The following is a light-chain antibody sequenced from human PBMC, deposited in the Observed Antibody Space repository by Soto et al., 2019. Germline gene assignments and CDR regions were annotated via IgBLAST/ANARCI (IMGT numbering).Light chain of an antibody. CDR2: RDN. J-gene: IGLJ3*02. CDR3: AAWDDDVHGPV. CDR1: RSNIGGYH. V-gene: IGLV1-44*01. Sequence: QSVLPQPPATSGAPGQTVTISCSGSRSNIGGYHVNWYQQLPGTAPKLLIHRDNLRPSGGPVRFSGSQSGTSASLPITGLQSEEEAQYYCAAWDDDVHGPVFGGGTKVTVL.